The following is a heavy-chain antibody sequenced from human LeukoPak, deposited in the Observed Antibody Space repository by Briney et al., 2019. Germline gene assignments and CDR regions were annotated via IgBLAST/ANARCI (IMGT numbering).Heavy chain of an antibody. CDR3: AKAHMVRGVIRYFDY. D-gene: IGHD3-10*01. J-gene: IGHJ4*02. V-gene: IGHV3-23*01. CDR1: GFTFSSYA. Sequence: PGGSLRLSCAASGFTFSSYAMSWVRQAPGKGLEWVSAISGSGGSTYYADSVKGRFTISRDNSKNTLYLQMNSLRAEDTAVYYCAKAHMVRGVIRYFDYWGQGTLVTVSS. CDR2: ISGSGGST.